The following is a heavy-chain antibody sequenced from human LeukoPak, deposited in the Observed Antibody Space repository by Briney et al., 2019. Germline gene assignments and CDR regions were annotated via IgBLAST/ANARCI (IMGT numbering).Heavy chain of an antibody. Sequence: PWETLSLTCSVSGDSINIYYWSWIRQPPGKGLEWIGYISYSGSTTYNPSLKSRITISLDTSKNQFSLKLSSVTAADTAVYYCARRTIKDAFDIWGQGTMVTVSS. D-gene: IGHD3-3*01. J-gene: IGHJ3*02. CDR3: ARRTIKDAFDI. CDR1: GDSINIYY. V-gene: IGHV4-59*01. CDR2: ISYSGST.